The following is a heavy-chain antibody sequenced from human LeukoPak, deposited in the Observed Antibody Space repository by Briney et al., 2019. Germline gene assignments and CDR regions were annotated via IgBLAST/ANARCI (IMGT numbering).Heavy chain of an antibody. CDR3: AKGRDGYYGSGSNWFDP. V-gene: IGHV3-23*01. D-gene: IGHD3-10*01. Sequence: GGSLRLSCAASGFTFSSYAMSWVRQVPGEGLEWVSAISDTGRSTYYADSVNGRFTISRDNSKNMLFLQMNSLRAEDTALYYCAKGRDGYYGSGSNWFDPWGQGTLVTVSS. CDR2: ISDTGRST. J-gene: IGHJ5*02. CDR1: GFTFSSYA.